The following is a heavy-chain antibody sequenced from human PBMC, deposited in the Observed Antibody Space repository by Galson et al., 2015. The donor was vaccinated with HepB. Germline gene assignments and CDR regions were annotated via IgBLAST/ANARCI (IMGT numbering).Heavy chain of an antibody. CDR2: IVVGSGNT. Sequence: SVKVSCKASGFTFTSSAVQWVRQARGQRLEWIGWIVVGSGNTNYAQKFQERVTITRDMSTSTAYMELSSLRSEDTAVYYCAAVNYYGSGSYYKSLGYWGQGTLVTVSS. D-gene: IGHD3-10*01. CDR1: GFTFTSSA. CDR3: AAVNYYGSGSYYKSLGY. V-gene: IGHV1-58*01. J-gene: IGHJ4*02.